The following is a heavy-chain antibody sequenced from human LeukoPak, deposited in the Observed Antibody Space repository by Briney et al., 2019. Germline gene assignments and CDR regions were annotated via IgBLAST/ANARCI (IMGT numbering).Heavy chain of an antibody. J-gene: IGHJ4*02. CDR1: GGSFSGYY. CDR3: ARGQWSSTSCYNEYFDF. D-gene: IGHD2-2*02. V-gene: IGHV4-34*01. Sequence: SETLSLTCAVYGGSFSGYYWSWIRQPPGKGLEWIGEINHSGSTNYNPSLKSRVTISVDTSKNQFSLKLNSVTAADTAVYYCARGQWSSTSCYNEYFDFWGQGTLVTVSS. CDR2: INHSGST.